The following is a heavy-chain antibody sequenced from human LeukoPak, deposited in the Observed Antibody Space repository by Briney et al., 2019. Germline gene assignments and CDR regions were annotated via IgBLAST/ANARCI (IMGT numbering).Heavy chain of an antibody. CDR2: IKSKTDGGTT. V-gene: IGHV3-15*01. CDR1: GFTFSNVW. Sequence: GGPERLSCAASGFTFSNVWMSWVRQAPGKGLEWVGRIKSKTDGGTTDYAAPVKDRFTISRDDSKNTLYLQMYSLKTEDTAVYYCITDHFLNSVWSGYFQNFLQVTLGTVSS. J-gene: IGHJ1*01. CDR3: ITDHFLNSVWSGYFQN. D-gene: IGHD6-19*01.